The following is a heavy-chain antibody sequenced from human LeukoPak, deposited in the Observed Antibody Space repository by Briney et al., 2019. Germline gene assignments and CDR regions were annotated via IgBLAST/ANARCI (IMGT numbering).Heavy chain of an antibody. J-gene: IGHJ4*02. CDR2: INPNSGGT. Sequence: GASVKVSCKASGYSFSDYYMHWVRQAPGQGLEWMGWINPNSGGTNYAQKFQGRVTMTRDTSISTAYMELSRLRSDDTAVYYCAREPSGRGSYLDYWGQGTLVTVSS. CDR3: AREPSGRGSYLDY. V-gene: IGHV1-2*02. CDR1: GYSFSDYY. D-gene: IGHD3-16*01.